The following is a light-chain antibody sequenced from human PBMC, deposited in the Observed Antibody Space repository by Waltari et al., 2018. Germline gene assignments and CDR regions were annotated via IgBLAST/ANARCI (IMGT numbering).Light chain of an antibody. CDR1: QSVSSSY. CDR2: GAS. Sequence: ELVLTQSPGTLSLSPGERATLSCRASQSVSSSYLAWDQQKPGQAPRLLIYGASSRATGIPDRFSGSGSGTDFTLTISRLEPEDFAVYYCQQYGSFPLTFGGGTKVEIK. CDR3: QQYGSFPLT. J-gene: IGKJ4*01. V-gene: IGKV3-20*01.